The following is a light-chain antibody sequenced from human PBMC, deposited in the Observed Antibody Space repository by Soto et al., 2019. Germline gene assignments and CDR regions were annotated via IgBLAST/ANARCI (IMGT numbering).Light chain of an antibody. Sequence: DIQMTKSPSTLSASVGDRVTITCRASQSISSWLAWYQQKPGKAPKLLIYKASSLESGVPSRFSGSGSGTEFTLTISSLQPDDFATYYCQQYNSYSGYTFGQGTKVDIK. CDR1: QSISSW. J-gene: IGKJ2*01. CDR2: KAS. V-gene: IGKV1-5*03. CDR3: QQYNSYSGYT.